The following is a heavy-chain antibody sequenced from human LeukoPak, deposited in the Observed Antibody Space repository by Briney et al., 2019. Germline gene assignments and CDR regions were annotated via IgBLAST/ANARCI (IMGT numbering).Heavy chain of an antibody. V-gene: IGHV3-23*01. CDR3: AKDPGAARLDADY. J-gene: IGHJ4*02. CDR1: GFTFSSYA. CDR2: ISGSGGST. D-gene: IGHD6-6*01. Sequence: HTGGSLRLSCAASGFTFSSYAMSWVRQAPGKGLEWVSAISGSGGSTYYADSVKGRFTISRDNSKNTLYLQMNSLRAEDTAVYYCAKDPGAARLDADYWGQGTLVTVSS.